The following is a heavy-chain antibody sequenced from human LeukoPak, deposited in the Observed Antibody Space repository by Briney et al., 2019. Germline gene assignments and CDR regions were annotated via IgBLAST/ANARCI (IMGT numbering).Heavy chain of an antibody. CDR2: IYHSGST. CDR1: GGSISTSNYY. J-gene: IGHJ4*02. CDR3: ATLGYSYGTDY. Sequence: SETLSLTCTVSGGSISTSNYYWGWIRQPPGKGLEWIGSIYHSGSTYYNPSLKSRVTISVDTSKNQFSLKLSSVTAADTAVYYCATLGYSYGTDYWGQGTLVTVSS. V-gene: IGHV4-39*07. D-gene: IGHD5-18*01.